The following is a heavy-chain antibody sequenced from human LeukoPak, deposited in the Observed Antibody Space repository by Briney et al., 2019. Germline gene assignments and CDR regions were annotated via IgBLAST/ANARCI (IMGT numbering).Heavy chain of an antibody. CDR2: ISGSGGST. D-gene: IGHD2-8*01. J-gene: IGHJ1*01. Sequence: GGSLRLSCAASGFTFSSYAMSWVRQAPGKGLEWVSAISGSGGSTFYAESVKGRFTISRDNSKNTLYLQMNSLRAENTALYYCAKPGRGGLYGGGFQHWGQGTLVTVSS. CDR3: AKPGRGGLYGGGFQH. V-gene: IGHV3-23*01. CDR1: GFTFSSYA.